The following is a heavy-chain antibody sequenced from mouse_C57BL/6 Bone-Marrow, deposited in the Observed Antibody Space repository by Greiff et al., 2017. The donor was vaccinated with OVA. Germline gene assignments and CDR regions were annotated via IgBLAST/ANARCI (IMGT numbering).Heavy chain of an antibody. Sequence: VQLVESGAELVRPGASVKLSCKASGYTFTDYYINWVKQRPGQGLEWIARIYPGSGNTYYNEKFKGKATLTAEKSSSTAYMQLSSLTSEDSAAYFCARFRDYAMDYWGQGTSVTVSS. CDR1: GYTFTDYY. J-gene: IGHJ4*01. V-gene: IGHV1-76*01. CDR2: IYPGSGNT. CDR3: ARFRDYAMDY.